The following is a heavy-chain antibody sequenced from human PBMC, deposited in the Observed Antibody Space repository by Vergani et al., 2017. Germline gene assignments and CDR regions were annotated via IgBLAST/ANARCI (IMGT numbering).Heavy chain of an antibody. CDR1: GGSLSSGDYY. CDR3: ARGVAGSTSYYYYYMDV. CDR2: IYYSGST. V-gene: IGHV4-30-4*08. J-gene: IGHJ6*03. D-gene: IGHD2-2*01. Sequence: QVQLQESGPGLVKPSQTLSLTCPVSGGSLSSGDYYWSWIRQPPGKGLEWIGYIYYSGSTYYNPSLKSRVTISVDTSKNQFSLKLSAVTAADTAVYYCARGVAGSTSYYYYYMDVWGKGTTVTVSS.